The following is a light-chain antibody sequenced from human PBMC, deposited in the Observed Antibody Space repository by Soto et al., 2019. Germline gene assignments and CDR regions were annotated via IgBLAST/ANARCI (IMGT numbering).Light chain of an antibody. J-gene: IGKJ2*01. Sequence: DLQMTQSPSLSVSVGDKVTITCRASHSISNFLNWYQRKAGKAPKLLICASFNLQSGVPSRFSGIRSDTESTLTITRLQPDDVATYYCHQNYNTPYTFGRGTKLEIK. CDR3: HQNYNTPYT. CDR1: HSISNF. V-gene: IGKV1-39*01. CDR2: ASF.